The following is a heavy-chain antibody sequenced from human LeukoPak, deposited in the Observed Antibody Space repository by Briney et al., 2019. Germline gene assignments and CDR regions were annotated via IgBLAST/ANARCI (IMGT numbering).Heavy chain of an antibody. J-gene: IGHJ4*02. Sequence: SETLSLTCAVYGGSFSGYYWTWIRQPPGKGLEWLGEINHSGSSNYNPSLKSRVTISVDTSKNQFSLKLTSVTAADTAVYYCARSYNRVVLLYYWGQGTLVTVSS. CDR3: ARSYNRVVLLYY. CDR2: INHSGSS. V-gene: IGHV4-34*01. CDR1: GGSFSGYY. D-gene: IGHD3-10*01.